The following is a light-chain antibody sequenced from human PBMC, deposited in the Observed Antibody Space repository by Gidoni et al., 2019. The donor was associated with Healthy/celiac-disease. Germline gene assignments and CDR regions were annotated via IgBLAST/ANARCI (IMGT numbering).Light chain of an antibody. J-gene: IGKJ4*01. V-gene: IGKV1-39*01. CDR3: QQSYSTPLT. CDR2: AAS. CDR1: QSISSY. Sequence: DIQLNQSPSSLSASVGDGVTITCRASQSISSYLNWYQQKPGKAPKLLIYAASSLQSGGPSRFSGSGSGTDFTLTISSLQPEDFATYYCQQSYSTPLTFGGGTKVEIK.